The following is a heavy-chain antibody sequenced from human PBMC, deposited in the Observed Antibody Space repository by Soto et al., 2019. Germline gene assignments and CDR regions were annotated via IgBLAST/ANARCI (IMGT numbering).Heavy chain of an antibody. CDR3: ARMRRPEDSSAYTFDS. CDR1: GGSINSADYY. D-gene: IGHD3-22*01. V-gene: IGHV4-30-4*01. J-gene: IGHJ4*02. CDR2: IYYSGST. Sequence: QVQLQESGPGLVKPSQTLSLTCTVSGGSINSADYYWSWIRQPPGKGLEWIGYIYYSGSTYYNPSLKSRLTISVDTSKNQFSLKLSSVTAADTAVFYCARMRRPEDSSAYTFDSWGQGTLVIVSS.